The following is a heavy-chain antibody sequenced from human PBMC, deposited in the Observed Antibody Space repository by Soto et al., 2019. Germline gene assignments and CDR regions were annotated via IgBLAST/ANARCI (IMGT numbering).Heavy chain of an antibody. Sequence: ASVKVSCKASGGTFSSYAISWVRQAPGQGLEWMGWISAYNGNTNYAQKLQGRVTMTTDTSTSTAYMELRSLRSDDAAVYYCARVYDILAASIDYWGQGTLVTVSS. CDR2: ISAYNGNT. D-gene: IGHD3-9*01. J-gene: IGHJ4*02. CDR1: GGTFSSYA. V-gene: IGHV1-18*01. CDR3: ARVYDILAASIDY.